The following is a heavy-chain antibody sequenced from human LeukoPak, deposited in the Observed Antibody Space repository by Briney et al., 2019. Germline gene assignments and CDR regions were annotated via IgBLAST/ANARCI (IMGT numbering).Heavy chain of an antibody. Sequence: SETLSLTCSVSVVSMNGYYWSWLRQSAGNRLEWIGHVDSSGNTNYNPSLESRVTMSVDTSKNQFSLKLSSVTAADTAVYYRARVLRQLVRYYYYYMDVWGKGTTVTVSS. J-gene: IGHJ6*03. V-gene: IGHV4-4*07. CDR1: VVSMNGYY. CDR3: ARVLRQLVRYYYYYMDV. D-gene: IGHD6-6*01. CDR2: VDSSGNT.